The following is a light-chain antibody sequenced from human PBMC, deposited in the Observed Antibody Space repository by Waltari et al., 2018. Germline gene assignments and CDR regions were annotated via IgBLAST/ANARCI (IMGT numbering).Light chain of an antibody. CDR3: QKYGTLPAT. V-gene: IGKV3-20*01. J-gene: IGKJ1*01. Sequence: EIVWTQSPGTLSLSPGDRATLSCRASQSVSRTLAWYQQKPGQAPRLLIYDASSRATGIPDRFSGRGSGTDFSLTISRLEPEDFAVYYCQKYGTLPATFGQGTKVEIK. CDR1: QSVSRT. CDR2: DAS.